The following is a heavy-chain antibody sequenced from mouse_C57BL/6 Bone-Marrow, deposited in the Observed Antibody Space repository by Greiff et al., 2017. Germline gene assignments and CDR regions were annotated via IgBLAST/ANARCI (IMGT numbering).Heavy chain of an antibody. CDR2: IDPETCGT. Sequence: QVQLKESGAELVRPGASVTLSCKASGYTFTDYEMHWVKQTPVHGLEWIGAIDPETCGTAYNQKFKGKAILTADKSSSTAYMELRSLTSEDSAVYYCTRGVTNAMDYWGQGTSVTVSS. CDR3: TRGVTNAMDY. V-gene: IGHV1-15*01. J-gene: IGHJ4*01. CDR1: GYTFTDYE. D-gene: IGHD2-2*01.